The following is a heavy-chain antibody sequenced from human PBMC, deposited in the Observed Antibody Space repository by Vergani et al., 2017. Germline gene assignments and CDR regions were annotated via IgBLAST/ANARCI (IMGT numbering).Heavy chain of an antibody. CDR3: ARGLSVEQDKSPDYDFWSGYYTPYYYYYMDV. CDR2: IYYSGST. CDR1: GGSISSYY. V-gene: IGHV4-59*01. Sequence: QVQLQESGPGLVKPSETLSLTCTVSGGSISSYYWSWIRQPPGKGLEWIGYIYYSGSTNYNPSLKSRVTISVDTSKNQFSLKLSSVTAADTAVYYCARGLSVEQDKSPDYDFWSGYYTPYYYYYMDVWGKGTTVTVSS. D-gene: IGHD3-3*01. J-gene: IGHJ6*03.